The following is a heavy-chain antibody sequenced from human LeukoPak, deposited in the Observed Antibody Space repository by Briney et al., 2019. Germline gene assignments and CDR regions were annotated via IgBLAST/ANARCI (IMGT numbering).Heavy chain of an antibody. D-gene: IGHD3-9*01. Sequence: ASVKVSCKTSGYTFTSYAMNWVRQAPGQGLEWMGWINTNTGNPTYVQAFTGRFVFSFDTSVSTAYLQISSLKAEDTAVYYCARSLFYDALTGYSPPTKWGQGTLVTVSS. CDR2: INTNTGNP. J-gene: IGHJ4*02. V-gene: IGHV7-4-1*02. CDR3: ARSLFYDALTGYSPPTK. CDR1: GYTFTSYA.